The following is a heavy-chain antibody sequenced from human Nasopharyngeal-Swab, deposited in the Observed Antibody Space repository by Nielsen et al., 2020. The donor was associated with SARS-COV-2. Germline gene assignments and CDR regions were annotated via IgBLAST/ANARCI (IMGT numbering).Heavy chain of an antibody. J-gene: IGHJ4*02. CDR3: AKDPFYDFWSGYYFDY. D-gene: IGHD3-3*01. Sequence: VRQAAGKGLEWVSSISGDDTSTFYADSVKGRFSISRDNSKNTVFLQMNSLRAEDTAVYYCAKDPFYDFWSGYYFDYWGQGTLVTVSS. V-gene: IGHV3-23*01. CDR2: ISGDDTST.